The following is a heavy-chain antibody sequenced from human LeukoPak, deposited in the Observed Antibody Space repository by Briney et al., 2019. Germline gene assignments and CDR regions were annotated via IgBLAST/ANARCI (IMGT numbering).Heavy chain of an antibody. CDR1: GVTVSSNY. CDR2: IYSGGDT. CDR3: ARRSGEGFFDY. V-gene: IGHV3-66*01. Sequence: GGSLRLSCAASGVTVSSNYMTWVRQAPGKGLEWLSVIYSGGDTYYADSVKGRFSISRDNSKNTLYLQMNSLRAEGTALYYCARRSGEGFFDYWGQGTLVTVSS. D-gene: IGHD1-26*01. J-gene: IGHJ4*02.